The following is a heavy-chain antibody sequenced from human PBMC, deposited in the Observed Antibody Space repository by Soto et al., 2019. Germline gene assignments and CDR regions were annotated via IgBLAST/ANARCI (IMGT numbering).Heavy chain of an antibody. V-gene: IGHV3-74*01. CDR2: INPGGSIT. J-gene: IGHJ5*02. D-gene: IGHD2-2*01. Sequence: GGSLRLSCAASGFTFSSYWMHWVRQAPGKGLVWVSRINPGGSITAYADSVKGRFTISRDNAKNTLYLQMNSLRGDDTAVYYCARATVYCSSTSCQPSEDNWFDPWGQGTLVTVSS. CDR3: ARATVYCSSTSCQPSEDNWFDP. CDR1: GFTFSSYW.